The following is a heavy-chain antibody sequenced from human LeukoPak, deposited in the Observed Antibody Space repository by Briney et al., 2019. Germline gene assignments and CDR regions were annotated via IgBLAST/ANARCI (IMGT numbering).Heavy chain of an antibody. J-gene: IGHJ4*02. Sequence: SETLSLTCTVSGGSISSYYWSWVRQPPGKGLEWIGYVPYSGSTDYNPSLKRRVIISIDTSKNQFSLKLSSVTAADTAVYYCARDVDFDYWGQGTLVTVSS. D-gene: IGHD2-21*01. CDR2: VPYSGST. CDR1: GGSISSYY. V-gene: IGHV4-59*01. CDR3: ARDVDFDY.